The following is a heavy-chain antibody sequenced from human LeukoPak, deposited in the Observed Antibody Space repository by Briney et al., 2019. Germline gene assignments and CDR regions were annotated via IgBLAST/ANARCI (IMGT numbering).Heavy chain of an antibody. J-gene: IGHJ3*02. D-gene: IGHD7-27*01. CDR2: IYYSGST. V-gene: IGHV4-61*01. Sequence: SETLSLTCTVSGGSVSSGSYYWSWIRQPPGKGPEWIGYIYYSGSTNYNPSLKSRVTISVDTSKNQFSLKLSSVTAADTAVYYCARALTGYAFDIWGQGTMVTVSS. CDR1: GGSVSSGSYY. CDR3: ARALTGYAFDI.